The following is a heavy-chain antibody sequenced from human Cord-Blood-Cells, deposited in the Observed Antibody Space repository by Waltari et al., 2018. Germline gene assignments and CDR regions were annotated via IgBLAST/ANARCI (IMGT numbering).Heavy chain of an antibody. Sequence: EVQLVESGGGLVQPGGSLRLSCAASGFTFSSYAMSWVRQGPGKGLEWVSAISGSGGSTYYADSVKGRFTISGDNSKNTLYLQMNSLRAEDTAVYYCAKVYSGSSYFDYWGQGTLVTVSS. J-gene: IGHJ4*02. CDR2: ISGSGGST. CDR1: GFTFSSYA. CDR3: AKVYSGSSYFDY. D-gene: IGHD1-26*01. V-gene: IGHV3-23*04.